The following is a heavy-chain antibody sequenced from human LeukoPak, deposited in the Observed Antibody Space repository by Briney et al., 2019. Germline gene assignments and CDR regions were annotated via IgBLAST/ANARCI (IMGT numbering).Heavy chain of an antibody. J-gene: IGHJ4*02. V-gene: IGHV1-69*04. CDR2: IIPILGIA. CDR1: GGTFSSYA. Sequence: SVKVSCKASGGTFSSYAISWVRQAPGQGLEWMGRIIPILGIANYAQKFPGRVTITADKSTSTAYMELSSLRSEDTAVYYCAREDSSSSTDYWGQGTLVTVSS. D-gene: IGHD6-6*01. CDR3: AREDSSSSTDY.